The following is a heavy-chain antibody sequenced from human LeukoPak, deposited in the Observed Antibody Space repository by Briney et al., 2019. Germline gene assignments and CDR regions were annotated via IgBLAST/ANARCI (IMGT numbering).Heavy chain of an antibody. CDR2: IRGSGGGT. Sequence: GGSPRLSCAASGFTFSSYAMSWVRQAPGKGLEWVSTIRGSGGGTYYADSVKGRFTTSRDNSKNTLYLQMNSLRDEDTALYYCAKAGIGVVGYFDYWGQGTLVTVSS. D-gene: IGHD6-19*01. CDR3: AKAGIGVVGYFDY. V-gene: IGHV3-23*01. CDR1: GFTFSSYA. J-gene: IGHJ4*02.